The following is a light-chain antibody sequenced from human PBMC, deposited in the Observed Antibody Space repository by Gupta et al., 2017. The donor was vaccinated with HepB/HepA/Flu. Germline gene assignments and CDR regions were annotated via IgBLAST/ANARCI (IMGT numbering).Light chain of an antibody. J-gene: IGKJ2*02. CDR3: RHGLESPRT. V-gene: IGKV2-28*01. CDR2: WGS. Sequence: IVMTQSPPSLPVTPGAPASTCCRARQSLVDSNGYKYLDWYLQTPGQAPQLLIYWGSNRAYGVPDRFSGSGSGTDFTLKISRVEADDVVVYYCRHGLESPRTFGQGTKLEIK. CDR1: QSLVDSNGYKY.